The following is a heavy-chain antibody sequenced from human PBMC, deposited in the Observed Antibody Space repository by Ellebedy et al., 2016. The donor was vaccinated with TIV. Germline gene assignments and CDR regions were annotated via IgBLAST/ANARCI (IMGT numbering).Heavy chain of an antibody. CDR1: GVTFSSYG. CDR3: AKGGAATSYGFDT. J-gene: IGHJ3*02. D-gene: IGHD6-25*01. CDR2: LSSDGSNK. V-gene: IGHV3-30*18. Sequence: GESLKISCTASGVTFSSYGMHWVRQAPGKGLEWVAALSSDGSNKDYADSVKGRFTISSDSSKNTLFLQVNGLRVEDTAIYYCAKGGAATSYGFDTWGQGTMVTVSS.